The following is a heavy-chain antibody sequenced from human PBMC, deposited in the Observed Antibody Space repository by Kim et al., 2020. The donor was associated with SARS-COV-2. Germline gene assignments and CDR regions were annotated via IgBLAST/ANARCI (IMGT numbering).Heavy chain of an antibody. Sequence: SETLSLTCSVSGGTMSSYYWTWIRQTPGKGLEWIGNMYDGGTTNYNPSLKSRVTISIDTSKNQSSLKLTSVTAADTAIYYCARDLRAVAGTWVGYFDPWDQGTQVRVSA. CDR2: MYDGGTT. CDR1: GGTMSSYY. D-gene: IGHD6-19*01. J-gene: IGHJ5*02. CDR3: ARDLRAVAGTWVGYFDP. V-gene: IGHV4-59*01.